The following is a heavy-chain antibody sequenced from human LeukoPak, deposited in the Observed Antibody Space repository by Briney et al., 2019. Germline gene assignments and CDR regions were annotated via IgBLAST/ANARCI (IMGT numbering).Heavy chain of an antibody. V-gene: IGHV3-23*01. CDR2: IGASGGST. J-gene: IGHJ3*01. D-gene: IGHD5-24*01. CDR3: AKDLGQRWLQSDAFDF. Sequence: GGSLRLSCAASGFSFAGYTMNWVRQAPGKGLEWVSGIGASGGSTFYADSVKGRFIISRGNSKSTVDLQLNSLRADDTALYYCAKDLGQRWLQSDAFDFWGQGTMVTVSS. CDR1: GFSFAGYT.